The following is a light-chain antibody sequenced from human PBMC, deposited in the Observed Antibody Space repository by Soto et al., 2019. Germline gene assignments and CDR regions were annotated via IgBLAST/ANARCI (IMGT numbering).Light chain of an antibody. Sequence: EIVLTQSPGTLSLSPGERATLSCRASQSVSSSYSAWYQQKPGQAPSLLIYGASSRATGIPDRFSGSGSGTDFTLTISRLEPEDFAVYYCQQYGSSPPKTVGQGTQVDIK. CDR1: QSVSSSY. CDR3: QQYGSSPPKT. J-gene: IGKJ1*01. CDR2: GAS. V-gene: IGKV3-20*01.